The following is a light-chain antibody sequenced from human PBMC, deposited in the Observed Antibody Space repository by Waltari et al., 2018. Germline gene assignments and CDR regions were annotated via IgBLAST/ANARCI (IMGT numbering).Light chain of an antibody. CDR1: QSVSSS. V-gene: IGKV3-11*01. J-gene: IGKJ4*01. CDR3: QQRGNWPLT. Sequence: EIVLTQSPATLSLSPGERATLSCRASQSVSSSLAWYQQKPGQAPRLLIYDASNRLTGIPARCSGSGSGTDFSLTISSLESEDFAVYYCQQRGNWPLTFGGGTKVEMK. CDR2: DAS.